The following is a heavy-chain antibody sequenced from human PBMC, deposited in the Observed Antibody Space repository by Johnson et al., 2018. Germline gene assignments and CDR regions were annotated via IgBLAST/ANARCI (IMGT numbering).Heavy chain of an antibody. CDR1: GGTFSNFA. Sequence: VQLVESGAEVKKPGSSVKVSCKASGGTFSNFAFSWVRQAPGQGLEWMGGIIPIFGTANYAQKFQGRVTITADGSTTAYMGLSSLTSEDTAVYYCARGYYSDTSGYYPDYDAFDIWGQGTMVTVSS. D-gene: IGHD3-22*01. CDR2: IIPIFGTA. V-gene: IGHV1-69*01. J-gene: IGHJ3*02. CDR3: ARGYYSDTSGYYPDYDAFDI.